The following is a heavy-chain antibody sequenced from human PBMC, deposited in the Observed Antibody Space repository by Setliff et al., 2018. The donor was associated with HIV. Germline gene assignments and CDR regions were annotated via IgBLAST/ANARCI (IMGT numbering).Heavy chain of an antibody. V-gene: IGHV4-59*01. D-gene: IGHD3-22*01. J-gene: IGHJ6*03. CDR1: GDPISTYY. Sequence: SSETLSLTCTVSGDPISTYYWSWVRKPPGKGLEWIGYAYYSGSTSYSPSLRGRVTMSVDPSKNQFSLKLNSVTAADTAIYYCARGNYDTSDYYTNFYYYYMDVWGKGTAVTVSS. CDR3: ARGNYDTSDYYTNFYYYYMDV. CDR2: AYYSGST.